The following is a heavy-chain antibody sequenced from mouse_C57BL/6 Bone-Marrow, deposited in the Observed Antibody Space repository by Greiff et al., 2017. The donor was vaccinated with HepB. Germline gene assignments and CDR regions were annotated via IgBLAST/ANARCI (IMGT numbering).Heavy chain of an antibody. CDR2: IRSKSNNYAT. CDR1: GFSFNTYA. V-gene: IGHV10-1*01. CDR3: VRPHYYGSSSAWFAY. D-gene: IGHD1-1*01. J-gene: IGHJ3*01. Sequence: EVMLVESGGGLVQPKGSLKLSCAASGFSFNTYAMNWVRQAPGKGLEWVARIRSKSNNYATYYADSVKDRFTISRDDSESMLYLQMNNLKTEDTAMYYCVRPHYYGSSSAWFAYWGQGTLVTVSA.